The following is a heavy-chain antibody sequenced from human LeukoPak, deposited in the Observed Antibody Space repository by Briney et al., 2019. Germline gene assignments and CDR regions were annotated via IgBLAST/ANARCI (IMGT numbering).Heavy chain of an antibody. J-gene: IGHJ4*02. V-gene: IGHV1-18*01. CDR2: ISAYNHNT. Sequence: ASVKVSCKASGYSFINFGLSWVRQAPGRGLEWMGWISAYNHNTNYAQKFQGRVTMTIDTSTTTVYMELSSLRSEDTAVYYCARVGTIFGVAPSYYFDYWGQGTLVTVSS. CDR1: GYSFINFG. CDR3: ARVGTIFGVAPSYYFDY. D-gene: IGHD3-3*01.